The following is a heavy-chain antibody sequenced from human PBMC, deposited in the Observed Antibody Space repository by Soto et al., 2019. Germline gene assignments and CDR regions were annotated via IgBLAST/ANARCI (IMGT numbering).Heavy chain of an antibody. CDR1: GFTFSSYG. D-gene: IGHD3-10*01. J-gene: IGHJ4*02. CDR2: IWYDGSNK. V-gene: IGHV3-33*01. CDR3: ARGYYGSGSYYKGDY. Sequence: ESGGGVVQPGRSLRLSCAASGFTFSSYGMHWVRQAPGKGLEWVAVIWYDGSNKYYADSVKGRFTISRDNSKNTLYLQMNSLRVEDTAVYSCARGYYGSGSYYKGDYWGQGTLVTVSS.